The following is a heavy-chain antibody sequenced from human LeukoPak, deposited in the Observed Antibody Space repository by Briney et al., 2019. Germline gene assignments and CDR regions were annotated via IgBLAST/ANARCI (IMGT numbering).Heavy chain of an antibody. CDR1: GGSFSGYY. Sequence: SETLSLTCAVYGGSFSGYYWSGIRQPPGKGLEWIGEINHSGSTNYNPSLKSRVTISVDTSKNQFSLKLSSVTAADTAVYYCARVVMITFGGVIVGTTYHFDYWGQGTLVTVSS. D-gene: IGHD3-16*02. J-gene: IGHJ4*02. CDR3: ARVVMITFGGVIVGTTYHFDY. V-gene: IGHV4-34*01. CDR2: INHSGST.